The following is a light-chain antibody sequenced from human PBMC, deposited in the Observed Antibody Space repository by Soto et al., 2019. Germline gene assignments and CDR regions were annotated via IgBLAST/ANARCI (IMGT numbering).Light chain of an antibody. CDR2: GAS. CDR3: QQYGSSPLT. Sequence: ELVLTQSPGTLSLSPGERATLSCRASQTVNNNYLAWYQQIPGQAPRLLISGASGRATGTPDRFSGSASGTDFTLTISRLEPEGFAVYYCQQYGSSPLTFGGGTKVDIK. V-gene: IGKV3-20*01. J-gene: IGKJ4*01. CDR1: QTVNNNY.